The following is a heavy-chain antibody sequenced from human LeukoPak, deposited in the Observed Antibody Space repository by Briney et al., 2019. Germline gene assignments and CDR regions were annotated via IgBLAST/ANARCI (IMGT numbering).Heavy chain of an antibody. V-gene: IGHV4-34*01. J-gene: IGHJ4*02. CDR1: GGSFSDYY. D-gene: IGHD6-6*01. CDR2: INHRRRT. Sequence: PSETLSLTCAVYGGSFSDYYWSWIRQPPGKGLEWIGEINHRRRTNYNPSLKSRVTISLDMSKNQFSLKLSSVTAADTAVYYCARGGRYSSSSPVDYWGQGALVTVSS. CDR3: ARGGRYSSSSPVDY.